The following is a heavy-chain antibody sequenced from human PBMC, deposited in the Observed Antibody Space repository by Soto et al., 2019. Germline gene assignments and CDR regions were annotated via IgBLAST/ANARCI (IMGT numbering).Heavy chain of an antibody. CDR2: IYYSGST. CDR1: GGSVSSGSYY. Sequence: PSETLSLTCTVSGGSVSSGSYYWSWIRQPPGKGLEWIGYIYYSGSTNYNPSLKSRVTISVDTSKNQFSLKLSSVTAADTAVYYCARQEMATLDPYYYGMDVWGQGTTVTVSS. D-gene: IGHD5-12*01. V-gene: IGHV4-61*01. J-gene: IGHJ6*02. CDR3: ARQEMATLDPYYYGMDV.